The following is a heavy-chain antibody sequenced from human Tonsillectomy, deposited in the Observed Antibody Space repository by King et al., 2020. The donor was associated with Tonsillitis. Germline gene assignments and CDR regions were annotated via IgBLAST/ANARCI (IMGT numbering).Heavy chain of an antibody. CDR1: GFTFSSYW. CDR2: INSDGSST. CDR3: AREAISYGDYGDY. Sequence: VQLVESGGGLVQPGGSLRLSCAASGFTFSSYWRHWVRQAPGKGLVWFSHINSDGSSTSYADSVKGRFTSSRENAKNTLYLQMNSLRAEDTAVYYCAREAISYGDYGDYWGQGSLVTVSS. V-gene: IGHV3-74*01. D-gene: IGHD4-17*01. J-gene: IGHJ4*02.